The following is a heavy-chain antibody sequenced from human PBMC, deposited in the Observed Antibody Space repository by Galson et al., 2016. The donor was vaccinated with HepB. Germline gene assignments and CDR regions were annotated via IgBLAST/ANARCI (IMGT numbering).Heavy chain of an antibody. CDR1: GASITGGPYS. CDR2: IYDSEHT. CDR3: ARDRGYYTIPQAFDT. D-gene: IGHD2-2*02. V-gene: IGHV4-30-2*01. Sequence: TLSLTCAVSGASITGGPYSWSWIRQPPGKGLEWIGNIYDSEHTYYSPSLRSRVSISVDRLKTQFSLKLSSVTAADTAVYYCARDRGYYTIPQAFDTWGQGTTVTVSS. J-gene: IGHJ3*02.